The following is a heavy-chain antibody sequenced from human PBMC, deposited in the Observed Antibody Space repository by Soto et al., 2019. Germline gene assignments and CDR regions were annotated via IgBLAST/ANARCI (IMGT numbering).Heavy chain of an antibody. CDR2: ISYDGRNK. CDR3: ARDCSSTSYPTYGMDV. CDR1: GFTFSSYA. Sequence: GGSLRLSCAASGFTFSSYAMHWVRQAPGKGLEWVAVISYDGRNKYYADSVKGRFTISRDNSKNTLYLQMNSLRAEDTAVYYCARDCSSTSYPTYGMDVWGQGTTVTVSS. V-gene: IGHV3-30*04. D-gene: IGHD2-2*01. J-gene: IGHJ6*02.